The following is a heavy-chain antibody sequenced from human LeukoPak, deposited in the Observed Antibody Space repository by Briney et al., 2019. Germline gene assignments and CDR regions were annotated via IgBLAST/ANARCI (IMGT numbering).Heavy chain of an antibody. J-gene: IGHJ4*02. V-gene: IGHV4-59*12. Sequence: PSETLSLTCTVSGGSISSYYWSWIRQPPGKGLEWIGYIYYSGSTNYNPSLKSRVTISVDTSKNQVSLKLTSVTAADTAVYYCARDRQQLVRGDYFDYWGQGTLVTVSS. D-gene: IGHD6-13*01. CDR1: GGSISSYY. CDR2: IYYSGST. CDR3: ARDRQQLVRGDYFDY.